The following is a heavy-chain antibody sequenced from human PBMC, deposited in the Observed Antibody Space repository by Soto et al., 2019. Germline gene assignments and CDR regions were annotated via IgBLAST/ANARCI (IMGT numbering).Heavy chain of an antibody. J-gene: IGHJ6*03. D-gene: IGHD2-2*01. CDR3: ARARPYLPAAIHYYYYMDV. V-gene: IGHV3-23*01. CDR2: ISGSGGST. CDR1: GFTFSSYA. Sequence: GGSLRLSCAASGFTFSSYAMSWVRQAPGKGLEWVSAISGSGGSTYYADSVKGRFTISRDNSKNTLYLQMNSLRAEDTAVYYCARARPYLPAAIHYYYYMDVWGKGTTVTVSS.